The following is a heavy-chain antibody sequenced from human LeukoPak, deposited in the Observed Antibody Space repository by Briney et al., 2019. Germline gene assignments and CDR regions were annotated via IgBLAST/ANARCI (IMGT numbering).Heavy chain of an antibody. D-gene: IGHD1-20*01. J-gene: IGHJ4*02. CDR1: GGTFSSYA. CDR3: ARDYPGITGTYYFDY. Sequence: ASVKVSCKASGGTFSSYAISWVRQAPGQGLEWMGGIIPIFGTANYAQKFQGRVTITTDESTSTAYMELSSLRSEDTAVYYCARDYPGITGTYYFDYWGQGTLVTVSS. V-gene: IGHV1-69*05. CDR2: IIPIFGTA.